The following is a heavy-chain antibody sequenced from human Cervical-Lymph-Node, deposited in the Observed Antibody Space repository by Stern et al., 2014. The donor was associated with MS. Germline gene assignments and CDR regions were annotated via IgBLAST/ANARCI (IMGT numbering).Heavy chain of an antibody. Sequence: QVQLVQSGAEVKKPGSSVTVSCKASGGSLSTQIISWVRQAPGQGLEWVGGVVSSIRTANCAGDFHGRATITADASTNTAYMELRSLRSADTAVYYCARGASVTMAQLYYFDLWGRGTLVTVSS. J-gene: IGHJ2*01. CDR2: VVSSIRTA. CDR1: GGSLSTQI. V-gene: IGHV1-69*01. CDR3: ARGASVTMAQLYYFDL. D-gene: IGHD4-17*01.